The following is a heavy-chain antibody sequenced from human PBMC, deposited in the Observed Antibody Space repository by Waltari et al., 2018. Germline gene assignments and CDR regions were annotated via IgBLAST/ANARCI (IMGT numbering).Heavy chain of an antibody. D-gene: IGHD3-22*01. V-gene: IGHV4-38-2*01. Sequence: QVQLQESGPGLVKPSETLSLTCAVSGYSISSGYYWGWIRQPPGKGLEWIGSISHSGSTYYNPALKIRVTRSVDTSKNQFSLKLSSVTAADTAVYYWASRPGLIVEPAAYFDYWGQGTLVTVSS. CDR2: ISHSGST. CDR1: GYSISSGYY. CDR3: ASRPGLIVEPAAYFDY. J-gene: IGHJ4*02.